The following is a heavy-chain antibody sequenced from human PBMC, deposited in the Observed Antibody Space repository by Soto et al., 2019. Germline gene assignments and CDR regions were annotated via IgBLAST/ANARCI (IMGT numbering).Heavy chain of an antibody. CDR3: ARMGVTMVRGVITLFDY. CDR2: IYSGGST. J-gene: IGHJ4*02. V-gene: IGHV3-53*01. D-gene: IGHD3-10*01. Sequence: EVQLVESGGGLIQPGGSLRLSCAASGFTVSSNYMSWVRQAPGKGLEWVSVIYSGGSTYYADSVKGRFTISRDNSKNTLDLQMNSLIAEDTAVYYCARMGVTMVRGVITLFDYWGQGTLVTVSS. CDR1: GFTVSSNY.